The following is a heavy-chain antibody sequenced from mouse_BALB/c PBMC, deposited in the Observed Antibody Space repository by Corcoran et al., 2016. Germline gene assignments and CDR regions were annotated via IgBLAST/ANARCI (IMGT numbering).Heavy chain of an antibody. CDR2: IDPANGNT. V-gene: IGHV14-3*02. D-gene: IGHD2-1*01. J-gene: IGHJ1*01. CDR1: GFNIKDTY. Sequence: EVQLQQSGAELVKPGASVKLSCTASGFNIKDTYMHWVKQRPEQGLEGIGRIDPANGNTKYDPKFQGKATITADTSYNTAYLQLSSLTSEDTAVYYCASMLTSYWYFDVWGAGTTVTVSS. CDR3: ASMLTSYWYFDV.